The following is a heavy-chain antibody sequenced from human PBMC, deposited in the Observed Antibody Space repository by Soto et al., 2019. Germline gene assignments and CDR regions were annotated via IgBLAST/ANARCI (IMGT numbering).Heavy chain of an antibody. Sequence: SETLSLTCTVSGGSISSGDYYWSWIRQPPGKGLEWIGYIYYSGSTYYNPSLKSRVTISVDTSKNQLSLKLSSVTAADTAVYYCAREEAIAARPSGWFDPWGQGTLVTVSS. CDR1: GGSISSGDYY. V-gene: IGHV4-30-4*01. D-gene: IGHD6-6*01. J-gene: IGHJ5*02. CDR3: AREEAIAARPSGWFDP. CDR2: IYYSGST.